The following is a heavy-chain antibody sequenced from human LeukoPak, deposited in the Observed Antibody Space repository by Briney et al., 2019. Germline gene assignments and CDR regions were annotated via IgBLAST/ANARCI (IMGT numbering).Heavy chain of an antibody. Sequence: SETLSLTCNVSGASVSSGSYYWSWIRQPPGKELEWIGYIYYSGSTSYNPSLKSRVTISVDTSKNHFSLKLTSVTAADTAAYFCARAAYCGGDCYYYFDYWGQGTLVTISS. CDR1: GASVSSGSYY. CDR2: IYYSGST. V-gene: IGHV4-61*03. CDR3: ARAAYCGGDCYYYFDY. J-gene: IGHJ4*02. D-gene: IGHD2-21*02.